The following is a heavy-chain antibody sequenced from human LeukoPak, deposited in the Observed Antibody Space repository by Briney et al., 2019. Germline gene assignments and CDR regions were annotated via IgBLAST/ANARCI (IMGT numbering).Heavy chain of an antibody. CDR3: ARDLHGDYTLDY. V-gene: IGHV4-30-4*01. CDR1: GGSISSGDYY. D-gene: IGHD4-17*01. Sequence: SETLSLTCTVSGGSISSGDYYWSWIRQPPGKGLEGIGYIYYGGSTYYNPSLKSRVTISVDTSTNQFSLKLSSVTAADTAVYYCARDLHGDYTLDYWGQGTLVTVSS. CDR2: IYYGGST. J-gene: IGHJ4*02.